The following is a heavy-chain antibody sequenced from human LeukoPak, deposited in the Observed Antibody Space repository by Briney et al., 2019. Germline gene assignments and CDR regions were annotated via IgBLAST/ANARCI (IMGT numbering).Heavy chain of an antibody. J-gene: IGHJ5*02. CDR1: GDSVSSNSAA. Sequence: SQTLSLTCAISGDSVSSNSAAWNWIRQSPSRGLEWLGRTYYRSKWYNDYAVSVKGRITINPDTSKNQFSLQLNSVTPEDTAVYYCARDPIAAAARYNWFDPWGQGTLVTVSS. D-gene: IGHD6-13*01. CDR3: ARDPIAAAARYNWFDP. V-gene: IGHV6-1*01. CDR2: TYYRSKWYN.